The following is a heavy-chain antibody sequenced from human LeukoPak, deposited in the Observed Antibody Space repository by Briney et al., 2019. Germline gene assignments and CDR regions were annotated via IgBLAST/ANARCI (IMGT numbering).Heavy chain of an antibody. CDR2: INHSGST. D-gene: IGHD3-10*01. V-gene: IGHV4-34*01. CDR1: GGSFSGYY. CDR3: AKSNGYGLVDI. J-gene: IGHJ3*02. Sequence: SETLSLTCAVYGGSFSGYYWSWIRQPPGKGLEWIGEINHSGSTNYNPSLKSRVTISVDTSKNQFSLKLSSVAAADTAVYYCAKSNGYGLVDIWGQGTMVTVSS.